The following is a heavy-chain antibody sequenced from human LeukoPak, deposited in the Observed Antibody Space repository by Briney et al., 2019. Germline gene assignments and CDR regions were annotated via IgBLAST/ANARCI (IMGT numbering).Heavy chain of an antibody. J-gene: IGHJ4*02. CDR1: GGSISSSSCF. Sequence: SQTLSLTCTVSGGSISSSSCFWGWIRQPPGKGLEWIGNIYYRGDTYYNPSLKSRVTMSVDTSKNQSSLKLSSVTAADTAVYYCARHQNTALVTAVLDYWGQGTLVTVSS. CDR3: ARHQNTALVTAVLDY. V-gene: IGHV4-39*01. D-gene: IGHD5-18*01. CDR2: IYYRGDT.